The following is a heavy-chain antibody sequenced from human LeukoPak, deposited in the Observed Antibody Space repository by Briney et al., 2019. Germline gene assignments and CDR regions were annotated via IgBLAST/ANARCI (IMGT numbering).Heavy chain of an antibody. CDR3: AKDKYGSSGWYAAFDY. J-gene: IGHJ4*02. V-gene: IGHV3-30*18. CDR1: GFTFSSYG. Sequence: PGGSLRLSCAASGFTFSSYGMHWVRQAPGKGLEWVAVISYDGSNKYYVDSVEGRFTISRDNSKNTLYLQMNSLRAEDTAVYYCAKDKYGSSGWYAAFDYWGQGTLVTVSS. D-gene: IGHD6-19*01. CDR2: ISYDGSNK.